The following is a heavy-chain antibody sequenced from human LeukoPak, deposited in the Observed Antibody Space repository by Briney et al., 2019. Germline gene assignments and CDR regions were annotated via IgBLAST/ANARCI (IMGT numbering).Heavy chain of an antibody. Sequence: SVKVSCKASGGTFSSYAISWVRQAPGQGLEWMGRIIPILGIANYAQKFQGRVTITADKSTSTAYMELSSLRSEDTAVYYCARGERNYDFWSWSLDYWGQGTLVTVSS. D-gene: IGHD3-3*01. V-gene: IGHV1-69*04. CDR3: ARGERNYDFWSWSLDY. J-gene: IGHJ4*02. CDR2: IIPILGIA. CDR1: GGTFSSYA.